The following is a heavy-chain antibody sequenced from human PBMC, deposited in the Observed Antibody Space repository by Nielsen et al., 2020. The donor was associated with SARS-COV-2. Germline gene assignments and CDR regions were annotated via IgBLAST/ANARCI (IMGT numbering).Heavy chain of an antibody. CDR1: GFTFDDYA. D-gene: IGHD1-1*01. CDR2: ISWNSGSI. J-gene: IGHJ6*02. Sequence: SCAASGFTFDDYAMHWVRQAPGKGLEWVSGISWNSGSIGYADSVKGRFTISRDNAKNSLYLQMNSLRAEDTALYYCAKDMGLEYGMDVWGQGTTVTVSS. CDR3: AKDMGLEYGMDV. V-gene: IGHV3-9*01.